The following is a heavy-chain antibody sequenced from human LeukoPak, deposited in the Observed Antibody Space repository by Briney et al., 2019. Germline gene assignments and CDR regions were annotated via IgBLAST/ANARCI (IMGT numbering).Heavy chain of an antibody. J-gene: IGHJ6*03. Sequence: PGGSLRLSCEGSGFTFSTSWMHWVRQAPGKGLVCVSRIDSDGSRITYADSVKGRFTISRDNAKNTLYLQMNNLTAEDTAVYYCVRGQRAHVEWSSYMDVWGKGTTVTVSS. CDR2: IDSDGSRI. CDR3: VRGQRAHVEWSSYMDV. CDR1: GFTFSTSW. D-gene: IGHD3-3*01. V-gene: IGHV3-74*03.